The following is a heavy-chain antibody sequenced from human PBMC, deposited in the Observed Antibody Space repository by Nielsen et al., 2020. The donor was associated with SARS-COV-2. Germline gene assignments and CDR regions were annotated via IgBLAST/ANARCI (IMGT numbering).Heavy chain of an antibody. J-gene: IGHJ4*02. Sequence: SETLSLTCAVYGGSFSGYYWSWIRQPPGKGLEWIGEINHSGSTNYNPSLKGRVTISVDTSKNQFSLKLSSVTAADTAVYYCAIEAFVAATTTWGQGTLVTVSS. CDR2: INHSGST. D-gene: IGHD6-13*01. V-gene: IGHV4-34*01. CDR3: AIEAFVAATTT. CDR1: GGSFSGYY.